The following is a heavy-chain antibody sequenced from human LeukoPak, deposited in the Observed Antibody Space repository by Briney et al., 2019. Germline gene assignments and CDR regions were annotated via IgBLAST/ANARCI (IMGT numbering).Heavy chain of an antibody. CDR3: AKGSPSGRYDFWSGYSDLYNWFDP. J-gene: IGHJ5*02. CDR1: GFTFSSYA. CDR2: ISDRGGSS. D-gene: IGHD3-3*01. V-gene: IGHV3-23*01. Sequence: GGSLRLSCAASGFTFSSYAMSWVRQAPGKGLEWVSVISDRGGSSYYADSVKGRFTISRDKSKNTLVLQMNSLRAEDTAVYYCAKGSPSGRYDFWSGYSDLYNWFDPWGQGTLVTVSS.